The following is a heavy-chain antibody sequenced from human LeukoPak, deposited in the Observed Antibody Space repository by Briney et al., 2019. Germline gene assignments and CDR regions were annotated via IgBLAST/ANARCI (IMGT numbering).Heavy chain of an antibody. CDR3: ARLVPLWHIVVPGAFDI. Sequence: TSETLSLTCTVSGGSISSGGYYWSWIRQHPGKGLEWIGYIYYSGSTNYNPSLKSRVTISVDTSKNQFSLKLSSVTAADTAVYYCARLVPLWHIVVPGAFDIWGQGTMVTVSS. D-gene: IGHD2-21*01. CDR2: IYYSGST. CDR1: GGSISSGGYY. J-gene: IGHJ3*02. V-gene: IGHV4-61*08.